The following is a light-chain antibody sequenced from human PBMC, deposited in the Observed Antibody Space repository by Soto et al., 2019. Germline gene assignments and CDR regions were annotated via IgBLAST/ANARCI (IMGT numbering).Light chain of an antibody. CDR1: QSVSSTY. CDR3: QKYGSSGT. CDR2: GAS. J-gene: IGKJ1*01. Sequence: EIVLTQSPGTLSLSPGERATLSCRASQSVSSTYLAWYQQKPGQAPRLLIYGASSRATGIPDRFSGSGSGTDFILTISRLEPEDFAMYYCQKYGSSGTFGQGTKVEIK. V-gene: IGKV3-20*01.